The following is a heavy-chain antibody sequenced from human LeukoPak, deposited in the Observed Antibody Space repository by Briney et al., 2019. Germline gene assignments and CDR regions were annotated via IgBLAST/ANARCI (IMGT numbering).Heavy chain of an antibody. CDR3: ARGGNIVVVVAAISGDYMDV. Sequence: PGGSLRLSCAASGFTFSSYAMHWVRQAPGKGLEWVAVISYDGSNKYYADSVKGRFTISRDNSKNTLYLQMNSLRAEDTAVYYCARGGNIVVVVAAISGDYMDVWGKGTTVTVSS. CDR1: GFTFSSYA. V-gene: IGHV3-30*04. CDR2: ISYDGSNK. J-gene: IGHJ6*03. D-gene: IGHD2-15*01.